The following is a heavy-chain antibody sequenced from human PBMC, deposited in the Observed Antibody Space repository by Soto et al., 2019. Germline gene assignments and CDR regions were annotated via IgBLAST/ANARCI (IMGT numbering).Heavy chain of an antibody. CDR1: GFTFDDYA. CDR2: ISWNSGSI. D-gene: IGHD2-15*01. V-gene: IGHV3-9*01. Sequence: EVQLVESGGGLVQPGRSLRLSCAASGFTFDDYAMHWVRQAPGKGLEWVSGISWNSGSIGYADSVKGRFTISRDNAKNSLYLQMNSLRAEDTALYDCAKVAATLGWSIGGAFDIWGQGTMVTVSS. J-gene: IGHJ3*02. CDR3: AKVAATLGWSIGGAFDI.